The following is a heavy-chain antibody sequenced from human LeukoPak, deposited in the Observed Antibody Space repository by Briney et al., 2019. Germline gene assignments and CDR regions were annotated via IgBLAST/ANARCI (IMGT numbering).Heavy chain of an antibody. CDR1: GDSVSSNNAA. D-gene: IGHD1-1*01. CDR3: AGSSGAQRT. CDR2: TYYRSKWYN. Sequence: SQTLSLTCAISGDSVSSNNAAWSWIRQSPSRGLEWLGRTYYRSKWYNDYALSVKSRITVNPDTSKNQFSLQLNSVAPDDTAVYYCAGSSGAQRTWGQGTLVTVSS. J-gene: IGHJ5*02. V-gene: IGHV6-1*01.